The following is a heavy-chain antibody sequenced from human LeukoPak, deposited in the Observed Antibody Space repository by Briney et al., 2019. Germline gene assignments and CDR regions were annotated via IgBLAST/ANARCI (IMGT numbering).Heavy chain of an antibody. V-gene: IGHV4-4*07. J-gene: IGHJ5*02. CDR2: IYTSGST. CDR3: ASVIVVVVAANGWFDR. D-gene: IGHD2-15*01. Sequence: SESLSLTCTVSGGSISSYYWSWIRQPAGKGLGWIVRIYTSGSTNYNPSLKSRVTMSVDTSKNQFSLKLSSVTAAVSAVYYCASVIVVVVAANGWFDRWGQGTQATVSS. CDR1: GGSISSYY.